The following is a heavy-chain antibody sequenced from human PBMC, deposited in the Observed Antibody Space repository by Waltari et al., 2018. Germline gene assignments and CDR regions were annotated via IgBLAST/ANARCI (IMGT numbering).Heavy chain of an antibody. CDR2: IRHPGST. V-gene: IGHV4-34*01. CDR1: GASFSAYY. Sequence: QVQLQQWGAGLLRPSETLSLTCAVYGASFSAYYWAWVRQTPGKGLEWIGQIRHPGSTNYNPSLKSRVTISLDTPMSQFSLRLSSVTAADTALYFCTRGGNYDFWSHRPFVDPWGQGTLVTVSS. J-gene: IGHJ5*02. D-gene: IGHD3-3*01. CDR3: TRGGNYDFWSHRPFVDP.